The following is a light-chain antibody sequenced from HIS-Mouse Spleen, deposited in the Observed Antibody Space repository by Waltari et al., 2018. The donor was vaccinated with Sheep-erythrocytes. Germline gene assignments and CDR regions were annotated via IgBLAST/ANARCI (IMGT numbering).Light chain of an antibody. J-gene: IGLJ3*02. Sequence: QSALTQPASVSGSPGQSITISCTRPSSDVARYNLFSWYQQHPGKAPKLMIYEGSKRPSGVSNRFSGSKSGNTASLTISGLQAEDEADYYCCSYAGSSTPWVFGGGTKLTVL. CDR2: EGS. CDR1: SSDVARYNL. CDR3: CSYAGSSTPWV. V-gene: IGLV2-23*01.